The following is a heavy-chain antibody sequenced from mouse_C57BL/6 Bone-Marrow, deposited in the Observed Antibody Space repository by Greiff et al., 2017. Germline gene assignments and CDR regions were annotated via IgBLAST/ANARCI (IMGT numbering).Heavy chain of an antibody. CDR3: ARWDYGSSYGY. CDR2: IDPSASYT. Sequence: QVQLQQPGAELVMPGASVKLSCKASGYTFTSYWMHWVKQRPGQGLEWIGEIDPSASYTNYNQKFKGKSTLSVDKSSSTAYMQLSSLTSEDSAVYYFARWDYGSSYGYWGQGTTLTVSS. V-gene: IGHV1-69*01. D-gene: IGHD1-1*01. CDR1: GYTFTSYW. J-gene: IGHJ2*01.